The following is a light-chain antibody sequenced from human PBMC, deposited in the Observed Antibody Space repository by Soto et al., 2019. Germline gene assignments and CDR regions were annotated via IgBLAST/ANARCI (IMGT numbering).Light chain of an antibody. Sequence: DIVLTQSPGTLSFSPGEGATLSCRASQSLSTVFLAWYQQKPGQAPRLLIYDASNRATGIPARFSGSGSGTDFTLTISRLEPEDFAVYYCQQYGSSPWTFGQGTKVDI. CDR1: QSLSTVF. CDR3: QQYGSSPWT. J-gene: IGKJ1*01. CDR2: DAS. V-gene: IGKV3-20*01.